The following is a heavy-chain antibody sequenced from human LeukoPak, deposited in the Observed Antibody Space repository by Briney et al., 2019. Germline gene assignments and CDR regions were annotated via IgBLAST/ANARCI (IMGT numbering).Heavy chain of an antibody. CDR3: ARDLGSSTVTTAFDY. D-gene: IGHD4-17*01. Sequence: KPGGSLRLSCTASGFIFNDYYMSWIRQTPGKGLEWLSYISRTGNTIYYRASVKGRFTISRDNANNQLHLQMDNLRAEDTAVYFCARDLGSSTVTTAFDYWGQGTLVTVSS. CDR1: GFIFNDYY. V-gene: IGHV3-11*01. CDR2: ISRTGNTI. J-gene: IGHJ4*02.